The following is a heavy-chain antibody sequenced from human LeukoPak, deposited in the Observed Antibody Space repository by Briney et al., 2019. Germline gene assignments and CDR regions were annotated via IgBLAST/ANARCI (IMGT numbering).Heavy chain of an antibody. CDR1: GYTFTSYA. Sequence: ASVTVSCKASGYTFTSYAMNWVRQAPGQGLEWMGWINTNTGNPTYAQGFTGRFVFSLDTSVSTAYLQISSLKAEDTAVYYCARDALGYYDSSGYFSWFDPWGQGTLVTVSS. D-gene: IGHD3-22*01. V-gene: IGHV7-4-1*02. CDR2: INTNTGNP. J-gene: IGHJ5*02. CDR3: ARDALGYYDSSGYFSWFDP.